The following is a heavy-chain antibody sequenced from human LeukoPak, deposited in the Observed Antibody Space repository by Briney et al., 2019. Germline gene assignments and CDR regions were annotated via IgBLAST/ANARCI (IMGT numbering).Heavy chain of an antibody. D-gene: IGHD2-2*01. J-gene: IGHJ3*02. V-gene: IGHV4-4*07. CDR1: GGSISSYY. CDR2: IYTSGST. CDR3: ARVYCSSTSCNAFDI. Sequence: PSETLSLTCTVSGGSISSYYWSWIRQPAGKGLEWIGRIYTSGSTNYNPSLKGRVTMSVDTSKNQFSLKLSSVTAADTAVYYCARVYCSSTSCNAFDIWGQGTMVTVSS.